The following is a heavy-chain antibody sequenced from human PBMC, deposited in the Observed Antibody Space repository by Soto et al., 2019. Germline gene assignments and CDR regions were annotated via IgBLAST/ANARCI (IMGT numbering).Heavy chain of an antibody. CDR3: ARQIYDSDNGPNFQYYFDS. J-gene: IGHJ4*02. Sequence: PGESLKISCKGSGYSFAGYWITWVRQKPGKGLEWMGRIDPSDSQTYYSPSFRGHVTISATKSITTVFLQWSSLRASDTAMYYCARQIYDSDNGPNFQYYFDSWGQGPPVTVYS. CDR1: GYSFAGYW. V-gene: IGHV5-10-1*01. CDR2: IDPSDSQT. D-gene: IGHD3-22*01.